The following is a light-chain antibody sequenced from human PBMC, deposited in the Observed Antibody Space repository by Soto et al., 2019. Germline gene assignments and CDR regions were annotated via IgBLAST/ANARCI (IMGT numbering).Light chain of an antibody. CDR2: KAT. CDR3: QQYNNYFT. CDR1: HSVQTL. V-gene: IGKV1-5*03. J-gene: IGKJ1*01. Sequence: IQLTQSPSTLSASVGDRVNITCWASHSVQTLLAWFQQKPGKAPKLLIYKATTLETGVPSRFSGSGSETEFTLTISSLQPDDLGTYYCQQYNNYFTFGQGTKVDIK.